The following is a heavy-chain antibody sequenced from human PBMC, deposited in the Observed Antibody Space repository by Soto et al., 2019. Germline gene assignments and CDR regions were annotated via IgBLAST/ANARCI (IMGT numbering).Heavy chain of an antibody. Sequence: SETLSLTCTVSGVSISSSSYYWGWIRQPPGKGLEWIGSIYYSGSTYYNPSLKSRVTISVDTSKNQFSLKLSSVTAADTAVYYCARLPPIGWFDPWGQGTLVTVSS. V-gene: IGHV4-39*01. CDR2: IYYSGST. CDR3: ARLPPIGWFDP. J-gene: IGHJ5*02. D-gene: IGHD2-21*01. CDR1: GVSISSSSYY.